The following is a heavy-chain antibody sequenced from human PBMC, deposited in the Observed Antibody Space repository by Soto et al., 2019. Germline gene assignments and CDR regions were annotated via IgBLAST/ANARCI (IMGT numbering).Heavy chain of an antibody. CDR3: AKVFSDYCFDY. CDR1: GFTFSDYV. J-gene: IGHJ4*02. Sequence: GGSLRLSCLVSGFTFSDYVMGWVRQAPGKGLEWVGRSRSKVSSYTTEYAASVKGRFTVSRDNSKNSLYLQMDSLRADDTAIYYCAKVFSDYCFDYWGQGTLVTV. V-gene: IGHV3-72*01. D-gene: IGHD4-17*01. CDR2: SRSKVSSYTT.